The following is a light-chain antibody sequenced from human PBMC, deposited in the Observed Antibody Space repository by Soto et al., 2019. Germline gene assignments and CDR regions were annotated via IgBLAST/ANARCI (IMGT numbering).Light chain of an antibody. V-gene: IGKV1-39*01. CDR1: QSISGY. CDR2: AAS. Sequence: DIQMTQSPSSLSASVGDRVTITCRASQSISGYLNWYQQKPGKATKLLIFAASSLRSGVPSSFSGSGSGTDFTLTISSLQPEDFATYYCQQSYSIPWTFGQGNKVEIK. J-gene: IGKJ1*01. CDR3: QQSYSIPWT.